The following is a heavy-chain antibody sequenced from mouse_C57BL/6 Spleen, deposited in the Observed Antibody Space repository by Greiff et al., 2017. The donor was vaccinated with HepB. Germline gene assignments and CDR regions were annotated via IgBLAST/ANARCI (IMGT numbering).Heavy chain of an antibody. CDR3: TRFYGSSLYAMDD. Sequence: EVQVVESGEGLVKPGGSLKLSCAASGFTFSSYAMSWVRQTPEKRLEWVAYISSGGDYIYYADTVKGRFTISRDNARNTLYLQMSSLKSEDTAMYYCTRFYGSSLYAMDDWGQGTSVTVSS. CDR2: ISSGGDYI. CDR1: GFTFSSYA. V-gene: IGHV5-9-1*02. J-gene: IGHJ4*01. D-gene: IGHD1-1*01.